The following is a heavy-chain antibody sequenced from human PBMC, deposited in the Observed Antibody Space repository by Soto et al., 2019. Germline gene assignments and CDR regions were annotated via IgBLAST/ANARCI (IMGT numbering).Heavy chain of an antibody. J-gene: IGHJ6*02. CDR3: AMDRLGATSPPPSYYYYGIDV. CDR2: IYHSGST. D-gene: IGHD5-12*01. V-gene: IGHV4-30-2*01. Sequence: QLQLQESGSGLVKPSQTLSLTCAVSGGSISSGGYSWSWIRQPPGKGLEWIGYIYHSGSTYYNPSLKCRVTISVGKSQTQVSRKLSSVTAADTAVYYCAMDRLGATSPPPSYYYYGIDVWGQWTTVTVSS. CDR1: GGSISSGGYS.